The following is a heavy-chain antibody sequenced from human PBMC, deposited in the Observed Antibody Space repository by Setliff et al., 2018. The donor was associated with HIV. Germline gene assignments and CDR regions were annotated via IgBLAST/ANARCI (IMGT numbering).Heavy chain of an antibody. V-gene: IGHV4-61*05. J-gene: IGHJ4*02. CDR2: IYTSGTT. D-gene: IGHD5-18*01. CDR1: GASISSRSYY. CDR3: AKGVRGYNKGGLDH. Sequence: SETLSLTCTVSGASISSRSYYWAWIRQPPGKGLEWIGHIYTSGTTNYNSSLNSRVTISVDTSKNQFSLKLTSVTAADTAVYYCAKGVRGYNKGGLDHWGQGTLVT.